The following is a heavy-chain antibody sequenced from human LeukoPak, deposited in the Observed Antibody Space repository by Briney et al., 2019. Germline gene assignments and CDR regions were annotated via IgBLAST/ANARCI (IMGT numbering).Heavy chain of an antibody. CDR2: IYFSGST. CDR1: GGSISGYS. V-gene: IGHV4-59*01. D-gene: IGHD3-10*01. Sequence: SETLSLTCTVSGGSISGYSWSWIRQPPGKGLEWIGYIYFSGSTNYNPSTNYNPSLKSRVTISVDTSKNQFSLNLNSVTAADTAVYYCARLRVGTYYSGSGSYPPSLYYYGMDVWGQGTTVTVSS. CDR3: ARLRVGTYYSGSGSYPPSLYYYGMDV. J-gene: IGHJ6*02.